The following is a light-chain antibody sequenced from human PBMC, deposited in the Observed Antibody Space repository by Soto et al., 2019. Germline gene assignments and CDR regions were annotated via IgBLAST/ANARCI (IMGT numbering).Light chain of an antibody. CDR1: NSNVGSNT. V-gene: IGLV1-44*01. Sequence: QSVQTQPPSASGTPGQRVAISCSGSNSNVGSNTVSWYQQLPGTAPKLLLYSNTQRPSGVPGRFSGSESGTSASLAISGLQSEDEADYYCAAWDDSLKGVVFGGGTKVTVL. CDR3: AAWDDSLKGVV. CDR2: SNT. J-gene: IGLJ2*01.